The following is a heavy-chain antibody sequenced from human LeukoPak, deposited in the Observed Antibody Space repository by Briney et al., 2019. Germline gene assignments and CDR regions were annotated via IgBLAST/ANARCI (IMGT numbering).Heavy chain of an antibody. V-gene: IGHV4-39*01. CDR3: ARHSYYFDY. CDR2: VYYSGST. J-gene: IGHJ4*02. Sequence: PSETLSLTCSVSGGSISSSNYYWGWIRQPPGKGLEWIVSVYYSGSTYYNPSLKSRVTISEDTSENQFSLKLSSVTAADTAVYYCARHSYYFDYWGQGTLVPVSS. CDR1: GGSISSSNYY.